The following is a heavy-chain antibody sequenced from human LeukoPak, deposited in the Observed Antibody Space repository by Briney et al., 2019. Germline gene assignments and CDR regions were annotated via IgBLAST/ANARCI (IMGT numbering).Heavy chain of an antibody. J-gene: IGHJ6*02. Sequence: GRSLRLSCAPSGFTFSSYRMNWVRQAPGKGLEWVSSISDSSSYIYHADSVKGRFTISRDNAKNSVYLQMNSLRAEDTATYYCTKGENGMDVWGQGTTVTVSS. V-gene: IGHV3-21*01. D-gene: IGHD1-26*01. CDR2: ISDSSSYI. CDR3: TKGENGMDV. CDR1: GFTFSSYR.